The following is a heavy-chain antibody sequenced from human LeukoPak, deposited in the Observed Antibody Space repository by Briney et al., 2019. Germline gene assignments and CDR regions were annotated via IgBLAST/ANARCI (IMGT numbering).Heavy chain of an antibody. CDR2: IWYDGSNK. J-gene: IGHJ4*02. D-gene: IGHD6-19*01. CDR3: ARDGSSGWYWVDY. Sequence: GGSLRLSCTASGFTFSSYGMHWVRQAPGKGLEWVAVIWYDGSNKYYADSVKGRFTISRDNSKNTLYLQMNSLRAEDTAVYYCARDGSSGWYWVDYWGQGALVTVSS. CDR1: GFTFSSYG. V-gene: IGHV3-33*01.